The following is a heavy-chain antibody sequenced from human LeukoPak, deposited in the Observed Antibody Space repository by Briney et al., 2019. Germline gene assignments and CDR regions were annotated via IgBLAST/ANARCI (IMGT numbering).Heavy chain of an antibody. D-gene: IGHD6-13*01. CDR2: IYYSGST. V-gene: IGHV4-59*08. CDR1: GGPIISYY. Sequence: PSETLSLACTVSGGPIISYYWSWIRQSPGKGLEWIGYIYYSGSTNYNPSLKSRVTISVDTSKNQFSLKLSSVTAADTAVYYCARHGDGYSSSWEAFDIWGQGTMVTVSS. CDR3: ARHGDGYSSSWEAFDI. J-gene: IGHJ3*02.